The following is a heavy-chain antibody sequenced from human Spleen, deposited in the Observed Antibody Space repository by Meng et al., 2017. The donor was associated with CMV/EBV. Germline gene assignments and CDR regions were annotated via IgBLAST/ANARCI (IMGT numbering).Heavy chain of an antibody. CDR1: GFTFKNYN. Sequence: GESLKISCAASGFTFKNYNMDWVRQAPGKGLEWISYISVSSSTNYYADSVKGRFTISRDNAKNSLYLQMNSLRVEDTAVYYCARDAIVVVPAAPHPPDYWGQGTLVTVSS. CDR3: ARDAIVVVPAAPHPPDY. D-gene: IGHD2-2*01. CDR2: ISVSSSTN. J-gene: IGHJ4*02. V-gene: IGHV3-48*04.